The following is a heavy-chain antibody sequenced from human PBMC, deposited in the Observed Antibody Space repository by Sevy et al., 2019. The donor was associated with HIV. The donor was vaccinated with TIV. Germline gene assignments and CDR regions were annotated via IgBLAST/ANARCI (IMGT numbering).Heavy chain of an antibody. CDR1: GFTFSNAW. CDR3: TTAPNYDFWSGYYTGKDY. V-gene: IGHV3-15*01. D-gene: IGHD3-3*01. J-gene: IGHJ4*02. CDR2: IKSKTDGGTT. Sequence: GGSLRLSCAASGFTFSNAWMSWVRQAPGKGLEWVGRIKSKTDGGTTDYAAPVKGRFTISRDDSKNTPYLQMNSLKTEDTAVYYCTTAPNYDFWSGYYTGKDYWGQGTLVTVSS.